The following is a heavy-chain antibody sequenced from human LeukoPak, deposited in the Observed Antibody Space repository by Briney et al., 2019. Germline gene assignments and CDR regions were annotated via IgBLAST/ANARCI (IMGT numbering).Heavy chain of an antibody. CDR3: ASFDSSGSHAFDI. Sequence: SETLSLTCAVYGGSFSGYYWSWIRQPPGKGLEWIGEINHSGSTNYSPSLKSRVTISVDTSKNQFSLKLSSVTAADTAVYYCASFDSSGSHAFDIWGQGTMVTVSS. CDR1: GGSFSGYY. J-gene: IGHJ3*02. D-gene: IGHD3-22*01. V-gene: IGHV4-34*01. CDR2: INHSGST.